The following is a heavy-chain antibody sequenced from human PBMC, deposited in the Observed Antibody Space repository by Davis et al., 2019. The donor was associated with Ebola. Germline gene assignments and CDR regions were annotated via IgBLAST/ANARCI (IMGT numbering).Heavy chain of an antibody. CDR2: FDAEDGET. V-gene: IGHV1-24*01. J-gene: IGHJ4*02. Sequence: AASVKVSCKVSGYSLTELSMHWVRQAPGKGLEWMGGFDAEDGETIYAQKFQGRVTMTEDTSTDTAYMELSSLRSEDTAVYYGATLRVATRSFDYWGQGTLVTVSS. CDR1: GYSLTELS. CDR3: ATLRVATRSFDY. D-gene: IGHD5-12*01.